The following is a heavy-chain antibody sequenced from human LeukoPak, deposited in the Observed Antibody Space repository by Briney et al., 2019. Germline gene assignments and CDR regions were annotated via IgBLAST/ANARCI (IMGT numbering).Heavy chain of an antibody. Sequence: KTGGSLRLSCAASGFTFSSYSMNWVRQAPGKGLEWVSSISSSSSYIYYADSVKGRFTISRDNAKNSLYLQMNSLRAEDTAVYYCARSPSSGKFDYWGQGTLVPSPQ. CDR1: GFTFSSYS. CDR2: ISSSSSYI. D-gene: IGHD6-19*01. CDR3: ARSPSSGKFDY. J-gene: IGHJ4*02. V-gene: IGHV3-21*01.